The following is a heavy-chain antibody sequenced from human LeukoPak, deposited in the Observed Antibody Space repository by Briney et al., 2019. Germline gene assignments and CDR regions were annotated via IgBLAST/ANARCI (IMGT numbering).Heavy chain of an antibody. Sequence: ASVKVPCKASGYTFTSYGISWVRQAPGQGLEWTGWISAYNGNTNYAQKLQGRVTMTTDTSTSTAYMELRSLRSDDTAVYYCARGGYFGYCSGGSCPDAFDIWGQGTMVTVSS. V-gene: IGHV1-18*01. CDR1: GYTFTSYG. CDR3: ARGGYFGYCSGGSCPDAFDI. D-gene: IGHD2-15*01. J-gene: IGHJ3*02. CDR2: ISAYNGNT.